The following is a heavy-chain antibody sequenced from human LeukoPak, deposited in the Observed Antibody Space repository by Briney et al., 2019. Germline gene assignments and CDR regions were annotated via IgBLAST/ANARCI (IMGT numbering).Heavy chain of an antibody. CDR2: ISSSGSTI. CDR3: ARDGYYGSGSYYNGGFNWFDP. V-gene: IGHV3-11*04. CDR1: GFTFDDYG. D-gene: IGHD3-10*01. Sequence: PGGSLRLSCAASGFTFDDYGMSWVRQAPGKGLEWVSYISSSGSTIYYADSVKGRFTISRDNAKNSLYLQMNSLRAEDTAVYYCARDGYYGSGSYYNGGFNWFDPWGQGTLVTVSS. J-gene: IGHJ5*02.